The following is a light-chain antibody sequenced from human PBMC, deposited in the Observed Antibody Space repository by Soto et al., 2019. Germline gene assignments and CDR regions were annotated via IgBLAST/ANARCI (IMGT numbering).Light chain of an antibody. CDR1: QSVSPN. Sequence: EIVMTQSPATLSVSPGERATLSCRASQSVSPNLAWYQQKPGQAPRLLIYAASTRATGIPARFSGSGSGTEFTLTISSLQSEDFAVYYCQQFNNWPRTFGQGTKVDIK. CDR2: AAS. V-gene: IGKV3-15*01. CDR3: QQFNNWPRT. J-gene: IGKJ1*01.